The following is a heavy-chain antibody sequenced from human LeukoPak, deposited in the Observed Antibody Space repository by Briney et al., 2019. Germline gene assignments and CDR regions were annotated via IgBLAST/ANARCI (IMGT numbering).Heavy chain of an antibody. CDR1: GFTFSSYG. CDR2: IGYDGSNK. Sequence: GGSLRLSCAASGFTFSSYGMHWVRQAPGKGLEWVAFIGYDGSNKYYADSVKGRFTISRDNSKNTLYLQMNSLRAEDTAVYYCAKDRRFPDYWGQGTLVTVSS. CDR3: AKDRRFPDY. V-gene: IGHV3-30*02. D-gene: IGHD3-3*01. J-gene: IGHJ4*02.